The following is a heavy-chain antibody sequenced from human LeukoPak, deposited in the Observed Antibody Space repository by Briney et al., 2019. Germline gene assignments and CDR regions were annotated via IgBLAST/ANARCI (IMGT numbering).Heavy chain of an antibody. V-gene: IGHV1-18*01. CDR1: GYTFTSYG. CDR2: ISAYNGNT. CDR3: ARDGYYYDSSGYLGTRWFDP. D-gene: IGHD3-22*01. Sequence: ASVKGSCKASGYTFTSYGISWVRQAPGQGLEWMGWISAYNGNTNYAQKLQGRVTMTTDTSTSTAYMELRSLRSDDTAVYYCARDGYYYDSSGYLGTRWFDPWGQGTLVTVSS. J-gene: IGHJ5*02.